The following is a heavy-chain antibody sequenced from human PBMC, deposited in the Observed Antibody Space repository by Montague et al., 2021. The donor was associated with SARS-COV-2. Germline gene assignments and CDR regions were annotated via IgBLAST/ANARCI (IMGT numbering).Heavy chain of an antibody. CDR2: INHSGST. CDR3: ARGQGEITMIVVVLTAAAHYFDY. D-gene: IGHD3-22*01. Sequence: SETLSLTCAVYGGSLSGYDWSWIRLPPGKGLEWIGEINHSGSTKYNPSLKSRVSISVDTSKNQFSLKLNSVTAADTAVYYCARGQGEITMIVVVLTAAAHYFDYWGQGTLVTVSP. V-gene: IGHV4-34*01. CDR1: GGSLSGYD. J-gene: IGHJ4*02.